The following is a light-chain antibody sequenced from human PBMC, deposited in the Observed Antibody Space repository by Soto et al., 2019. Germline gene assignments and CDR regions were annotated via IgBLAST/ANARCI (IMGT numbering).Light chain of an antibody. CDR2: DAS. CDR3: KQFSRYPLT. V-gene: IGKV3-20*01. CDR1: QTVRNNY. Sequence: FVLTQSPGTLSFSPGERATLSCRASQTVRNNYLAWYQQKPGQAPRLLIYDASSRATGIPDRFSGGGSGKDFTLTISRLEPEDFAVYYCKQFSRYPLTFGGGTKVDIX. J-gene: IGKJ4*01.